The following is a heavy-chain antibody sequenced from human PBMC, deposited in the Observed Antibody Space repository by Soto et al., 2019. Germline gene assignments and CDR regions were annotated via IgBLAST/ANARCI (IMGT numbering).Heavy chain of an antibody. CDR3: ARVWGYYCDY. Sequence: QVQLQESGPGLVKPSETLSLTCTVSVCSISSYYWSWIRQPPGKGLEWIGYIYYSGSTNYNPSLKSRVTISVDTSKNQCSLKLSSVTAADTDVYYCARVWGYYCDYWGQGTLVTVSS. CDR2: IYYSGST. D-gene: IGHD3-16*01. CDR1: VCSISSYY. V-gene: IGHV4-59*01. J-gene: IGHJ4*02.